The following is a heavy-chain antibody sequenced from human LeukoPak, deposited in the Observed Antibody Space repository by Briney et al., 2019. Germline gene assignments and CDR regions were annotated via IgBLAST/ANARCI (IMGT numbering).Heavy chain of an antibody. D-gene: IGHD3-9*01. CDR3: ARGTRQYYDILTGYSYFDY. J-gene: IGHJ4*02. V-gene: IGHV1-69*13. CDR2: IIPIFGTA. Sequence: ASVKVSCKASGGTFSSYAISWVRQAPGQGLEWMGGIIPIFGTANYAQKFQGRVTITADESTSTAYMELSGLRSEDTAVYYCARGTRQYYDILTGYSYFDYWGQGTLVTVSS. CDR1: GGTFSSYA.